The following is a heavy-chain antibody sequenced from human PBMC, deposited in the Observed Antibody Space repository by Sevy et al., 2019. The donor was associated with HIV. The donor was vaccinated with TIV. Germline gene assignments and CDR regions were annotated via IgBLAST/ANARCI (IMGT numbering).Heavy chain of an antibody. D-gene: IGHD4-4*01. V-gene: IGHV1-8*01. CDR1: GYTFTNYD. CDR3: ARLDYSNSGFNWLDP. CDR2: MNPNSGNT. Sequence: ASVKVSCKASGYTFTNYDINWARQASGQGLEWMGWMNPNSGNTGYAQKFQGRVTMTRNTSKSTAYMELSSLRSEDTAVYYCARLDYSNSGFNWLDPWGQGPLVTVSS. J-gene: IGHJ5*02.